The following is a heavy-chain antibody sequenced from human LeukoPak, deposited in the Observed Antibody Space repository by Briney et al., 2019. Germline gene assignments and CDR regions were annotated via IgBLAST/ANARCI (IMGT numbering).Heavy chain of an antibody. CDR3: SRDRRRGPFDY. J-gene: IGHJ4*02. CDR1: GGSIGSGDYY. V-gene: IGHV4-30-4*08. Sequence: PSQTLLLTCTVSGGSIGSGDYYWSWIRQPPGKGLEWIGYIHYSGSTYHNPSLKSRVTISVDTSKNQFTLKLSSVTAADTAVYYCSRDRRRGPFDYWGQGTLVTVSS. D-gene: IGHD3-10*01. CDR2: IHYSGST.